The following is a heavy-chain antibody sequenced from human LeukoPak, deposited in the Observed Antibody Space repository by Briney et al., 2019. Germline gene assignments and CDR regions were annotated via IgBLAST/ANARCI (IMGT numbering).Heavy chain of an antibody. V-gene: IGHV1-69*13. CDR1: GGTFSSYA. J-gene: IGHJ3*02. CDR3: ARGGRITMIVVAANSYDAFDI. CDR2: IIPIFGTA. Sequence: ASVKVSCKASGGTFSSYAISWVRQAPGQGLEWMGGIIPIFGTANYAQKFQGRVTITADESTSTAYMELSSLGSEDTAVYYCARGGRITMIVVAANSYDAFDIWGQGTMVTVSS. D-gene: IGHD3-22*01.